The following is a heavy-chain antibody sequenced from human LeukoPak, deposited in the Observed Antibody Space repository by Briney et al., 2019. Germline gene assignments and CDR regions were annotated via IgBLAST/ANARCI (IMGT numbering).Heavy chain of an antibody. D-gene: IGHD2-15*01. V-gene: IGHV4-34*01. CDR2: INHSGST. CDR1: GGSFSGYY. Sequence: KPSETLSLTCAVYGGSFSGYYWSWIRQPPGKGLEWMGEINHSGSTNYNPSLKSRVTISVDTSKNQFSLKLSSVTAADTAVYYCARYCSGGSCYSGQYYFDYWGQGTLVTVSS. CDR3: ARYCSGGSCYSGQYYFDY. J-gene: IGHJ4*02.